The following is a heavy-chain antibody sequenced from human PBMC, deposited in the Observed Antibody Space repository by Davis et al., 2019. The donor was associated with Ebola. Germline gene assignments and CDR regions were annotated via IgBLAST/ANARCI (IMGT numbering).Heavy chain of an antibody. D-gene: IGHD3-16*01. CDR2: ISSSGSPI. Sequence: LSLTCNVSGGSISSYYWSWIRQAPGKGLEWIAHISSSGSPIFYADSVKGRFTVSRDNAKNSVFLQLDSLRDDDTAVYFCTNLGAYPAHYWGQGTLVNVSS. J-gene: IGHJ4*02. CDR3: TNLGAYPAHY. CDR1: GGSISSYY. V-gene: IGHV3-11*04.